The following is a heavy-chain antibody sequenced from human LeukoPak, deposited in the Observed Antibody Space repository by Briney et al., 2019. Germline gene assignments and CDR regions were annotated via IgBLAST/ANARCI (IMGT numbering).Heavy chain of an antibody. CDR3: ARITFPELWFGELSTNYGMDV. J-gene: IGHJ6*04. CDR2: IIPIFGTA. Sequence: SVKVSCKASGGTFSSYAISWVRHAPGQGLEWMGGIIPIFGTANYAQKFQGRVTITADKSTSTAYMELSSLRSEGTAVYYCARITFPELWFGELSTNYGMDVWGKGTTVTVSS. D-gene: IGHD3-10*01. CDR1: GGTFSSYA. V-gene: IGHV1-69*06.